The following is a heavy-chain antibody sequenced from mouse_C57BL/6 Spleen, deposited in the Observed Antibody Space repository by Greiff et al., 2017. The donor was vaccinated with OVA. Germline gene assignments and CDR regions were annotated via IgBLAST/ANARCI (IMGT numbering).Heavy chain of an antibody. CDR2: IYPGDGDT. Sequence: VQLQQSGPELVKPGASVKISCKASGYAFSSSWMNWVKQRPGQGLEWIGRIYPGDGDTNYNGKFKGKATLTADKSSSTAYMQLSSLTSEDSAVYFCAYYSGYWGQGTTLTVSS. CDR3: AYYSGY. V-gene: IGHV1-82*01. D-gene: IGHD2-1*01. CDR1: GYAFSSSW. J-gene: IGHJ2*01.